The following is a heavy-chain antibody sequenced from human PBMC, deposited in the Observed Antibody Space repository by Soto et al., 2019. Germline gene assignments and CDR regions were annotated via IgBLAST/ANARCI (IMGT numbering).Heavy chain of an antibody. CDR1: GFTFSSYA. CDR2: ISYDGSNK. D-gene: IGHD4-17*01. J-gene: IGHJ6*02. CDR3: ARDHPMTTSLYYYYGMDV. Sequence: QVQLVESGGGVVQPGRSLRLSCAASGFTFSSYAMHWVRQAPGKGLEWVAVISYDGSNKYYADSVKGRFTISRDNSKNTLYLQMNSLRAEDTAVYYCARDHPMTTSLYYYYGMDVWGQGTTVTVSS. V-gene: IGHV3-30-3*01.